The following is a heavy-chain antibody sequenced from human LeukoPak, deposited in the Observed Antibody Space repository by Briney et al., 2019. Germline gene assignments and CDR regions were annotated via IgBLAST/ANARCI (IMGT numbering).Heavy chain of an antibody. J-gene: IGHJ6*03. D-gene: IGHD3-10*01. V-gene: IGHV1-69*05. CDR3: ARNRAPEVVYYGSGSFAYYYYYIDV. Sequence: GCSVKLSCKASGCTFSSYAISWVRQAPGQGLEWMGGIIPIFGTANYAHKFQGRVTITTDKSTSTAYMEMSSLRSEDTAVYYCARNRAPEVVYYGSGSFAYYYYYIDVWGKGTTVTVSS. CDR1: GCTFSSYA. CDR2: IIPIFGTA.